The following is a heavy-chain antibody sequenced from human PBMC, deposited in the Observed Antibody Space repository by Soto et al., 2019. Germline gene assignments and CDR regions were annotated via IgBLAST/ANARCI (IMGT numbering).Heavy chain of an antibody. Sequence: ASVKVSCKASGYTFTSYGIHWVRRAPGQRLEWMGWINAANGDTKYSPKFQGRVTITRDTSASTAYMELSSLRSEDTAVYYCVRRHVSATGIDWFDPWGQGSLVTVSS. D-gene: IGHD6-13*01. V-gene: IGHV1-3*01. CDR3: VRRHVSATGIDWFDP. CDR2: INAANGDT. CDR1: GYTFTSYG. J-gene: IGHJ5*02.